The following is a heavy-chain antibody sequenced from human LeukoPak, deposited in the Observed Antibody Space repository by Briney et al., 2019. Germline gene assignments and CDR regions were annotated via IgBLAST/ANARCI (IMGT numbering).Heavy chain of an antibody. CDR2: INAGNGNT. V-gene: IGHV1-3*01. J-gene: IGHJ3*02. CDR1: GGTFSSYA. CDR3: ASAHWPDAFDI. Sequence: ASVKVSCKASGGTFSSYAISWVRQAPGQRLEWMGWINAGNGNTEYSQKFQGRVTITRDTSASTAYMELSSLRSEDTAVYYCASAHWPDAFDIWGQGTMVTVSS.